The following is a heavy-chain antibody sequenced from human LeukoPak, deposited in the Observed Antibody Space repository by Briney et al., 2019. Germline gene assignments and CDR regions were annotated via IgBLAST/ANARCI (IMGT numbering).Heavy chain of an antibody. CDR2: INAGNGNT. V-gene: IGHV1-3*01. CDR3: ARLFPLIAARTKTNWFDP. CDR1: GYTFTSYA. J-gene: IGHJ5*02. Sequence: ASVKVSCKASGYTFTSYAMHWVRQAPGQRLEWMGWINAGNGNTKYSQKFQGRVTITRDTSASTAYMELSSLRSEDTAVYYCARLFPLIAARTKTNWFDPWGKGTLVTVSS. D-gene: IGHD6-13*01.